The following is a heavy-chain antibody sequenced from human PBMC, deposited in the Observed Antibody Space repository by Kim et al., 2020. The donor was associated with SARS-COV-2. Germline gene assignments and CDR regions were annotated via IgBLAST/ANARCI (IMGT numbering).Heavy chain of an antibody. V-gene: IGHV3-23*01. J-gene: IGHJ2*01. D-gene: IGHD2-2*01. CDR3: ARDRDCSSSSCYGMGWYFDL. Sequence: RFTISRDNSKNTLYLQMNSLRAEDTAVYYCARDRDCSSSSCYGMGWYFDLWGRGTLVTVSS.